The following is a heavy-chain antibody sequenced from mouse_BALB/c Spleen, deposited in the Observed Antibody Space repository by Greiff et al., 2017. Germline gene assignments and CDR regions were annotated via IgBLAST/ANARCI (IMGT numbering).Heavy chain of an antibody. CDR3: ARRRDYGSSCDD. Sequence: QVQLQQSGAELVKPGASVQLSCKTSGYTFPSYWIKWVQQRHGQGLGWIGEIFPGTGTPYYHEKFKGKSTLTIATSSSTAYMQRSSLTSEDSAVYFWARRRDYGSSCDDWGQGTTLTVSS. CDR1: GYTFPSYW. V-gene: IGHV1S132*01. J-gene: IGHJ2*01. CDR2: IFPGTGTP. D-gene: IGHD1-1*01.